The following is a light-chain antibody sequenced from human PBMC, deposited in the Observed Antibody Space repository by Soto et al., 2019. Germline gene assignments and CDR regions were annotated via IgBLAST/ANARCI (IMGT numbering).Light chain of an antibody. V-gene: IGLV2-14*01. CDR2: EVS. CDR1: SSDVGGYNY. Sequence: QSALTQPASVSGSPGQSITISCTGTSSDVGGYNYVSWYQQHPGKAPNLMIYEVSNRPSGVSNRFSGSKSGNTASLTISGLQAEDEADYYCSSYTSSSTQVFGGGTKLTV. CDR3: SSYTSSSTQV. J-gene: IGLJ2*01.